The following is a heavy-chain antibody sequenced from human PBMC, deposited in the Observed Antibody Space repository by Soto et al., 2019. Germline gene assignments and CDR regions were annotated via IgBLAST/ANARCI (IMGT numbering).Heavy chain of an antibody. J-gene: IGHJ4*02. Sequence: SETLSLTCAVSGGSISSGGYPWSWIRQPPGKGLEWIGYIYHSGSTYYNPSLKSRVTISVDRSKNQFSLKLSSVTAADTAVYYCARKVVTSASVDYWGQGTLVTVSS. D-gene: IGHD2-2*01. CDR3: ARKVVTSASVDY. CDR1: GGSISSGGYP. CDR2: IYHSGST. V-gene: IGHV4-30-2*01.